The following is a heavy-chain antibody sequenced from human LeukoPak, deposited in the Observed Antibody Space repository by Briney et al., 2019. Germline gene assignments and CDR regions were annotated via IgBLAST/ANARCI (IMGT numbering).Heavy chain of an antibody. CDR3: AKFRAQQPVRLSYMDV. V-gene: IGHV3-23*01. CDR2: IIGSCGST. J-gene: IGHJ6*03. Sequence: GRSLRLSCAASGFTFSSYEMNWVRQAPGKGLECVSAIIGSCGSTYYAESVKGRFTIYRENSKKTLYLQMNSMRAEDRAAYYCAKFRAQQPVRLSYMDVWGKGTTVTVSS. CDR1: GFTFSSYE. D-gene: IGHD6-13*01.